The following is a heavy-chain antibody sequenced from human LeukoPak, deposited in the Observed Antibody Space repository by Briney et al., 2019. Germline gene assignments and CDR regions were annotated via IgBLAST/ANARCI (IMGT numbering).Heavy chain of an antibody. J-gene: IGHJ4*02. Sequence: ASVKVSCKSSGYTFTAYHIHWVRQAPGPGLEWMGWIDPNSGVTNYAQRFQGRVTMTRDTSISSAYMELSRLRSDDTAVYYCARVMPLYYFDSWGQGTLVTVSS. V-gene: IGHV1-2*02. CDR3: ARVMPLYYFDS. CDR1: GYTFTAYH. D-gene: IGHD2-2*01. CDR2: IDPNSGVT.